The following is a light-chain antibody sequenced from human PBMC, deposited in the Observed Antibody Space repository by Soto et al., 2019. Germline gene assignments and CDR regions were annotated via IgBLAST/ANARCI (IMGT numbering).Light chain of an antibody. CDR1: QSISSY. Sequence: EIVLTQSPATLSLSPGERATLSCRASQSISSYLGWYQQKPGQAPRLLIYDASNTAAGIPARFSGSGSGTDFTLTISSLEPEDFAVYYCQQRSNWPLTCGGGTKVEIK. CDR3: QQRSNWPLT. V-gene: IGKV3-11*01. J-gene: IGKJ4*01. CDR2: DAS.